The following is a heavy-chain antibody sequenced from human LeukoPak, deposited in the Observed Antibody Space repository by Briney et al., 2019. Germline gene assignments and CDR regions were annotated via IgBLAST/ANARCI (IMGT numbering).Heavy chain of an antibody. CDR1: GGSISSYH. J-gene: IGHJ4*02. V-gene: IGHV3-7*05. D-gene: IGHD3-10*01. CDR3: ARGVNWAFDY. Sequence: ETLSLTCTVSGGSISSYHWSWIRQAPGIGLEWVANIKQDGSEKYYADSVKGRFTVSRDNTKNSLYLQMINLRAEDSAVYYCARGVNWAFDYWGQGTLVTVSS. CDR2: IKQDGSEK.